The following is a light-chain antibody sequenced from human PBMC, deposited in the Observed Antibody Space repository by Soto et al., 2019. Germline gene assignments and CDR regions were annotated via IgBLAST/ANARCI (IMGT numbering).Light chain of an antibody. CDR3: QQYNSYSRT. J-gene: IGKJ1*01. CDR2: KAS. Sequence: DLQMTQSPSTLSASVGDRVTITCRASQSISSWLAWYQHKQGKAPKLLIYKASSLEGGVPSRFSGSGSGTGGTISICSLQPDDGETYDCQQYNSYSRTFGQGTKVEIK. CDR1: QSISSW. V-gene: IGKV1-5*03.